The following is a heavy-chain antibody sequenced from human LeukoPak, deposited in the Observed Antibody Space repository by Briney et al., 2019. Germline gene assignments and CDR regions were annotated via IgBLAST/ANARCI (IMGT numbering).Heavy chain of an antibody. J-gene: IGHJ6*03. Sequence: GSLRLSCAASGFTFSSYSMNWVRQAPGRGLEWVSSISSSSSYIYYADSVKGRFTISRDNAKNSLYLQMNSLRAEDTAVYYCARVYQLLPGMYYYMDVWGKGTTVTVSS. V-gene: IGHV3-21*01. CDR1: GFTFSSYS. CDR2: ISSSSSYI. D-gene: IGHD2-2*01. CDR3: ARVYQLLPGMYYYMDV.